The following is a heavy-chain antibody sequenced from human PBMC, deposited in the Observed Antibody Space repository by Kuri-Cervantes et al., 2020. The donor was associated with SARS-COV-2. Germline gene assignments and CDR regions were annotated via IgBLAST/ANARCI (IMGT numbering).Heavy chain of an antibody. Sequence: GESLKISCAASGFTFSSYWMHWVRQAPGKGLEWVALISYDGTNKHNADSVKGRFTLSRDNAKNMLFLQMNSLRAEDTAVYYCVRDGDHWNFDYWGQGTLVTVSS. D-gene: IGHD1-1*01. CDR2: ISYDGTNK. CDR3: VRDGDHWNFDY. CDR1: GFTFSSYW. V-gene: IGHV3-30*03. J-gene: IGHJ4*02.